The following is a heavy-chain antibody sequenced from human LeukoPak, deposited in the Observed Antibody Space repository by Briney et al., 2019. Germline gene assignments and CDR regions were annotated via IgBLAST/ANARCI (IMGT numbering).Heavy chain of an antibody. J-gene: IGHJ4*02. CDR1: GFTFSSYN. Sequence: PGGSLRLSCAASGFTFSSYNMNWVRQAPGKGLEWVSSVSSSGTDIYYADSVKGRFTISRDNAKNSLYLRMNSLRAEDTAVYYCARGNYYDSSGYHYWGQGTLVTVSS. V-gene: IGHV3-21*01. CDR3: ARGNYYDSSGYHY. CDR2: VSSSGTDI. D-gene: IGHD3-22*01.